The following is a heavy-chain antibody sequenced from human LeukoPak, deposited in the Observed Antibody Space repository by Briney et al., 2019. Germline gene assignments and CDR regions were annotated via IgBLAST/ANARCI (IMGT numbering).Heavy chain of an antibody. CDR3: TRKRTGYSSGWFVHYYYYYMDV. CDR1: GFTFGDYA. CDR2: IRSKAYGGTT. J-gene: IGHJ6*03. Sequence: GGSPRLSCTASGFTFGDYAMSWFRQAPGKGLEWVGFIRSKAYGGTTEYAASVKGRFTISRDDSKSIAYLQMNSLKTEDTAVYYCTRKRTGYSSGWFVHYYYYYMDVWGKGTTVTVSS. D-gene: IGHD6-19*01. V-gene: IGHV3-49*03.